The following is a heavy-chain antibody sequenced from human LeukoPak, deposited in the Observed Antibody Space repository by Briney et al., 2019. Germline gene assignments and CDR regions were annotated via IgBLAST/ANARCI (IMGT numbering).Heavy chain of an antibody. Sequence: SETLSLTCTVSGASVGSAGYYWSWIRQPPGGGLEWIGYVYYISNTNYNPSLKSRVTMSVNPSENQFSPKLNSVTAADTAMYYCARGQPPLTMTTVAPGRHYFDYWGQGTLVTVSS. CDR1: GASVGSAGYY. D-gene: IGHD4-23*01. V-gene: IGHV4-61*08. J-gene: IGHJ4*02. CDR2: VYYISNT. CDR3: ARGQPPLTMTTVAPGRHYFDY.